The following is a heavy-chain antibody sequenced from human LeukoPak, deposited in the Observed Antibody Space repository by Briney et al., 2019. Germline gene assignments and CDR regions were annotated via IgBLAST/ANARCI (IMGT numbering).Heavy chain of an antibody. CDR3: AKDRTLAVAAPQGFDY. CDR1: GFTFSGYG. J-gene: IGHJ4*02. CDR2: ISYDGSNK. Sequence: GGSLRLSCAVSGFTFSGYGMHWVRQAPGKGLEWVAVISYDGSNKYYADSVKGRFTISRDNSKNTLYLQMNSLRAEDTAVYYCAKDRTLAVAAPQGFDYWGQGTLVTVSS. D-gene: IGHD6-19*01. V-gene: IGHV3-30*18.